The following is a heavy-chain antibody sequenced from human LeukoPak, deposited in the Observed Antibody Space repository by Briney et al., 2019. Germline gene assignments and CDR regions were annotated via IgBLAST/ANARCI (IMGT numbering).Heavy chain of an antibody. CDR2: INHSGST. D-gene: IGHD1-14*01. CDR3: ARPRPAGNAFDI. J-gene: IGHJ3*02. Sequence: SETLSLTCAVYGGSFSGYYWSWIRQPPGKGLEWIGEINHSGSTNYNPSLKSRVTISVDTSKNQVSLKLSSVTAADTAVYYCARPRPAGNAFDIWGQGTMVSVSS. V-gene: IGHV4-34*01. CDR1: GGSFSGYY.